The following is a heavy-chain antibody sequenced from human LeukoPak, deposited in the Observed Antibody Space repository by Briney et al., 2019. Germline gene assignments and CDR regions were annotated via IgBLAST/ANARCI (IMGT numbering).Heavy chain of an antibody. CDR1: GFTFSGFD. V-gene: IGHV3-49*03. D-gene: IGHD6-19*01. Sequence: GGSLRLSCAASGFTFSGFDMHWFRQAPGKGLEWIGFISGGTTEYAASVKGRFTISRDDSTSIAYLQMNSLTTEDTAVYYCSRGSGWLSVYWGQGTLVTVSS. CDR3: SRGSGWLSVY. CDR2: ISGGTT. J-gene: IGHJ4*02.